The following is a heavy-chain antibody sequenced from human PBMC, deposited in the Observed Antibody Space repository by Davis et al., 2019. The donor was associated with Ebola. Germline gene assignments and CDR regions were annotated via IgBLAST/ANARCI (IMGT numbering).Heavy chain of an antibody. Sequence: ASVKVSCKASGYTFTGYYMHWVRQASGQELEWMGWINPASGGTKYAQKFQGWVTMTRDTSISTAYMELGRLTSDDTAVYYCARGCRATVLMGEWYFDLWGRGTLVTVSP. CDR3: ARGCRATVLMGEWYFDL. D-gene: IGHD4-23*01. CDR2: INPASGGT. V-gene: IGHV1-2*04. CDR1: GYTFTGYY. J-gene: IGHJ2*01.